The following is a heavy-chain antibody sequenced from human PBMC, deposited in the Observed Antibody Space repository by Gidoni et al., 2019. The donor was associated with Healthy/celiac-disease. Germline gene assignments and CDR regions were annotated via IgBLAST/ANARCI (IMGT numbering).Heavy chain of an antibody. CDR3: ARGSELRPFYYFDY. Sequence: QVQLQQWGAGLLKPSETLSLTCAVYGGSFSGYSWSWIRQPPGKGLEWIGEINHSGSTNYNPSLKSRVTISVDTSKNQFSLKLSSVTAADTAVYYCARGSELRPFYYFDYWGQGTLVTVSS. D-gene: IGHD3-10*01. V-gene: IGHV4-34*01. CDR1: GGSFSGYS. J-gene: IGHJ4*02. CDR2: INHSGST.